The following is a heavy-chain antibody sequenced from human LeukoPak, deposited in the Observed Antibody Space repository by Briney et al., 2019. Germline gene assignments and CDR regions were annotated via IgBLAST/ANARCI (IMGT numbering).Heavy chain of an antibody. CDR2: IKQDGSEK. J-gene: IGHJ4*02. V-gene: IGHV3-7*01. Sequence: PGGSLRLSCAASGFTFSSYWMSWVRQAPGKGLEWVANIKQDGSEKYYVDSVKGRFTISRDNAKNSLYLQMNSLRAEDTAVYYCASFKYGDPTDYWGQGTLVTVSS. D-gene: IGHD4-17*01. CDR1: GFTFSSYW. CDR3: ASFKYGDPTDY.